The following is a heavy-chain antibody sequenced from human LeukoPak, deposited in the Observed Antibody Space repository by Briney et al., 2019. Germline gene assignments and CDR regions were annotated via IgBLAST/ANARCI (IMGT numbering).Heavy chain of an antibody. Sequence: GGSLRLSCAASGFRFSDFTMTWVRQAPGKGPEWVSAIGGRGGSTYYADSLGGRSIISRDNSKDMVYLQMNSLKVEDTATYYCGKEGGAWGQGTKVTVSS. J-gene: IGHJ5*02. CDR2: IGGRGGST. CDR3: GKEGGA. CDR1: GFRFSDFT. V-gene: IGHV3-23*01. D-gene: IGHD3-16*01.